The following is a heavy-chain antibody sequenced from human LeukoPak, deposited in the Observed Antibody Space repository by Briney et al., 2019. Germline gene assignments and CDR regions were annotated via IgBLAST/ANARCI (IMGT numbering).Heavy chain of an antibody. V-gene: IGHV6-1*01. Sequence: SQTLSLTCGISGDSVSNNSGTWNWIRQSPSRGLEWLGRTYYRSKWYNEYAVSVKSRITINPDTSKNQFSLQLNSVTPEDTAVYYCARAVAGAFAIWGQGTMVTVSS. CDR1: GDSVSNNSGT. D-gene: IGHD6-19*01. CDR2: TYYRSKWYN. CDR3: ARAVAGAFAI. J-gene: IGHJ3*02.